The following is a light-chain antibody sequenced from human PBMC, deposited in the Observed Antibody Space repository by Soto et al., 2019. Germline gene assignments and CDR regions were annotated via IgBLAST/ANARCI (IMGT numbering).Light chain of an antibody. J-gene: IGKJ1*01. CDR1: QGISDY. CDR2: TAS. Sequence: DIRMTQSPSSLSASVGDTVTITCRASQGISDYLSWFQHKPGEAPKLLIYTASSFQGGVPLRFSRAGSRTDFSLTISGLQPEDSATYYCQQTYTFPWTFGQGTKVDIK. V-gene: IGKV1-39*01. CDR3: QQTYTFPWT.